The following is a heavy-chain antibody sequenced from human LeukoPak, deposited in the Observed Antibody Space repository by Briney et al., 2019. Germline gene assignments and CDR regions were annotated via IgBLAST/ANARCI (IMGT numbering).Heavy chain of an antibody. CDR2: INHSGST. D-gene: IGHD3-3*01. CDR3: ARQYYDHDAFDI. V-gene: IGHV4-34*01. J-gene: IGHJ3*02. Sequence: SETLSLTCAVYGGSFSGYYWSWLRQPPGKGLEWIGEINHSGSTNYNPSLKSRVTISVDTSKNQFSLKRSSVTAADTAVYYCARQYYDHDAFDIWGQGTMVTVSS. CDR1: GGSFSGYY.